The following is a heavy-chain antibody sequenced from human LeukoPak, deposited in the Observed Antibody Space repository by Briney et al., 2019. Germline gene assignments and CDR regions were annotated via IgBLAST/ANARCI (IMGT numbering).Heavy chain of an antibody. CDR2: ISDSSSSI. D-gene: IGHD5-12*01. V-gene: IGHV3-48*04. CDR1: GFTFSTYA. CDR3: ARDTSGHDAFDI. J-gene: IGHJ3*02. Sequence: SGGSLRLSCAASGFTFSTYAMNWVRQAPGKGLEWVSYISDSSSSIHYADSVKGRFTTSRDNAKNSLYLQMNSLRAEDTAVYYCARDTSGHDAFDIWGQGTMVTVSS.